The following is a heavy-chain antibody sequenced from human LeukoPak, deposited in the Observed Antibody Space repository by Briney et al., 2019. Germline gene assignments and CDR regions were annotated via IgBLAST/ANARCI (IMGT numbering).Heavy chain of an antibody. CDR3: ATGSAGNLYNYYYMDV. V-gene: IGHV1-24*01. D-gene: IGHD1-14*01. J-gene: IGHJ6*03. Sequence: AASVTVSCQVSGYMLNELSMHLVRQAPGTGLEWTGGFGPDDDERVYEQKLQGRVTMTQDTSTDTAYMKLSSLRSEDMAVYYSATGSAGNLYNYYYMDVWGKGTAVTVSS. CDR2: FGPDDDER. CDR1: GYMLNELS.